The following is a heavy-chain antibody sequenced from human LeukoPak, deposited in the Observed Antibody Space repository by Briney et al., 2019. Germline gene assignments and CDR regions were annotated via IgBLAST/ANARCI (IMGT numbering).Heavy chain of an antibody. V-gene: IGHV3-43*01. CDR2: VSWDGTT. Sequence: GGSLRLSCAASGFTFEDYAMHWVRQVPGKTLEWVALVSWDGTTYYTDSVKGRFTTSRDNSKNSLYLQMDTLRSEDTAFYYCVKDINYESSGSVFDYWGQGTLVTVSS. J-gene: IGHJ4*02. CDR3: VKDINYESSGSVFDY. D-gene: IGHD3-22*01. CDR1: GFTFEDYA.